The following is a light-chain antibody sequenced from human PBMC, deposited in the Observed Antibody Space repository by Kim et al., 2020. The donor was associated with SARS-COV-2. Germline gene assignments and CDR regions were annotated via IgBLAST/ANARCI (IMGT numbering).Light chain of an antibody. CDR1: QDISSW. Sequence: SEAVGDRVTITCRASQDISSWLAWYQQKPGKAPKLLISAASSLQSGVPSRFSGSGSGTDFTLTISSLQPEDFASYYCQRADSFPLGFGGGTKVEI. CDR2: AAS. CDR3: QRADSFPLG. J-gene: IGKJ4*01. V-gene: IGKV1-12*01.